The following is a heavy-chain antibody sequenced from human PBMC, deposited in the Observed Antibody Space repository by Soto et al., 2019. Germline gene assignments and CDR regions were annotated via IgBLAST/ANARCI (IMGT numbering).Heavy chain of an antibody. CDR2: IYYSGST. CDR1: GGSISSGCCY. D-gene: IGHD3-3*01. V-gene: IGHV4-31*03. Sequence: SETLSLTCTVSGGSISSGCCYWSWIRQHPGKGLEWIGYIYYSGSTYYNPSLKSRVTISVDTSKNQFSLKLSSVTAADTAVYYCARDSLYDFWSGYSSVGYYYYGMDVWGQGTTVTV. J-gene: IGHJ6*02. CDR3: ARDSLYDFWSGYSSVGYYYYGMDV.